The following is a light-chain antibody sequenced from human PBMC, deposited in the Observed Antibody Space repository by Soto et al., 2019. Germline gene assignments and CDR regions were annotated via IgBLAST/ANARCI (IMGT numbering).Light chain of an antibody. V-gene: IGKV2-24*01. CDR3: MQATQSYT. CDR2: KIS. CDR1: QSLVHIDGNTY. J-gene: IGKJ2*01. Sequence: DIVLTQTRLSSPVTLGQPASISCRSSQSLVHIDGNTYFNWLQQRPGQPPRLLIYKISNRFPGVQDIFIGSGAGTDFTLKISRVEAEDVGVYCCMQATQSYTFGQGTRLEIK.